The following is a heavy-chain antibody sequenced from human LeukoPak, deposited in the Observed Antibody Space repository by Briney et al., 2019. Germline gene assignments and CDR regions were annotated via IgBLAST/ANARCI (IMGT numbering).Heavy chain of an antibody. CDR3: ARDVYYYDSSYYSPCFDY. D-gene: IGHD3-22*01. V-gene: IGHV4-39*07. Sequence: SETLSLTCTVSGGSFSSSSYYWGWIRQPPGKGLEWIGTIYYSGSTYYNPSLKSRVTISVDTSTNQFSLKLSSVTAADTAVYYCARDVYYYDSSYYSPCFDYWGQGTLVTVSS. CDR1: GGSFSSSSYY. CDR2: IYYSGST. J-gene: IGHJ4*02.